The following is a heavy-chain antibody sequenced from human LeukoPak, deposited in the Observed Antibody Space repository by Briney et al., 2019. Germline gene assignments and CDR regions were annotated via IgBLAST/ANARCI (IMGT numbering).Heavy chain of an antibody. CDR1: GFTFSSYA. J-gene: IGHJ5*02. V-gene: IGHV3-23*01. CDR2: ITASGGST. Sequence: GGSLRLSCAASGFTFSSYAMSWVRQAPGKGLEWVSSITASGGSTYYADSVEGWFTISRDNSKNTLYLQMNSLRAEDTAVYYCARDLAAGTGNWLDPWGQGTLVTVSS. CDR3: ARDLAAGTGNWLDP. D-gene: IGHD6-13*01.